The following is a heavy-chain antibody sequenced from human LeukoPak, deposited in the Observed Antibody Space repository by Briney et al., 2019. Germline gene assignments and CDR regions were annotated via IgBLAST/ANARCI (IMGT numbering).Heavy chain of an antibody. Sequence: GGSLRLSCAASGFTFSSYAMSWVRQAPGQGLEWVSAISGSGGSTYYADSVKGRFTISRDNSKNTLYLQMNSLRAEDTAVYYCAKNSDFWSGPNRSFDYWGQGTLVTVSS. CDR1: GFTFSSYA. V-gene: IGHV3-23*01. J-gene: IGHJ4*02. D-gene: IGHD3-3*01. CDR2: ISGSGGST. CDR3: AKNSDFWSGPNRSFDY.